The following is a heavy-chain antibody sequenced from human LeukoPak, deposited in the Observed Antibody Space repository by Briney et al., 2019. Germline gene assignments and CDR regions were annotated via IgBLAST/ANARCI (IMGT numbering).Heavy chain of an antibody. D-gene: IGHD3-22*01. J-gene: IGHJ4*02. CDR2: IYYSGST. CDR3: AREVGQYYYDSSGSYFDY. V-gene: IGHV4-61*01. Sequence: SETLSLTCTVSGGSVSSGSYYWSWIRQPPGKGLEWIGYIYYSGSTNYNPSLKSRVTISVDTSKNQFSLKLSSVTAADTAVYYCAREVGQYYYDSSGSYFDYWGQGTLVTVSS. CDR1: GGSVSSGSYY.